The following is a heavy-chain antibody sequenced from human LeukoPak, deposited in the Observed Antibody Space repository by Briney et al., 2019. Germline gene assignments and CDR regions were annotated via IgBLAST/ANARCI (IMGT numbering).Heavy chain of an antibody. CDR2: INHSGST. V-gene: IGHV4-34*01. D-gene: IGHD2-2*01. CDR3: ARGRTGYQLLPTKKDYSYYMDV. Sequence: SETLSLTCAVYGGSFSGYYWSWIRQPPGKGLEWIGEINHSGSTNYNPSLKSRVTISVDTYKNQFSLKLSSVTAADTAVYYCARGRTGYQLLPTKKDYSYYMDVWDKGTTVTVSS. CDR1: GGSFSGYY. J-gene: IGHJ6*03.